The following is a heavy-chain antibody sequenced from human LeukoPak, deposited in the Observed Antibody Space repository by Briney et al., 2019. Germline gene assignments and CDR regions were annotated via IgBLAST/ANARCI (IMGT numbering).Heavy chain of an antibody. CDR2: INPNSGGT. J-gene: IGHJ5*02. V-gene: IGHV1-2*02. Sequence: ASVTLSCNGSGSSFTSYYMHWGRQAPGPGLEWMGWINPNSGGTNYEQTFQGRVTMTRDTSISTAYLELSRLTSADTAVYYCAREGSSWYLSNWFDPWGQGTLVTVSS. D-gene: IGHD6-13*01. CDR1: GSSFTSYY. CDR3: AREGSSWYLSNWFDP.